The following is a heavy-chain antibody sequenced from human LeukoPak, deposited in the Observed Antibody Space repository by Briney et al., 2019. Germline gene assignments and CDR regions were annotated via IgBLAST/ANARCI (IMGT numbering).Heavy chain of an antibody. CDR3: AREMATIYYYFDY. J-gene: IGHJ4*02. V-gene: IGHV4-59*01. D-gene: IGHD5-24*01. Sequence: SETLSLTCTVSGGSISSYYWSWIRQPPGKGLEWIGYIYYSGSTNYNPSLKSRVTISVDTSKNQFSLKLSSVTAADTAVYYCAREMATIYYYFDYWGQGTLVTVSS. CDR1: GGSISSYY. CDR2: IYYSGST.